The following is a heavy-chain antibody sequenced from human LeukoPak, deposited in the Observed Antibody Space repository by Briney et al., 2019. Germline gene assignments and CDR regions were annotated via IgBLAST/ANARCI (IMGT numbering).Heavy chain of an antibody. CDR3: TRGLPYYDSSGYYPHFDY. Sequence: GGSLRLSCAASGFTFSSYAMHWVRQAPGKGLEWVAVISYDGSTKYYADSVKGPFTISRDTSKSTLYLQMNSLRAEDTAVYYCTRGLPYYDSSGYYPHFDYWGQGTLVTVSS. CDR1: GFTFSSYA. CDR2: ISYDGSTK. D-gene: IGHD3-22*01. J-gene: IGHJ4*02. V-gene: IGHV3-30*04.